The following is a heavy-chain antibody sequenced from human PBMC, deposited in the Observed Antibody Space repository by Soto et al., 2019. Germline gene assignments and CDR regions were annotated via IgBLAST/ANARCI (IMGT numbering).Heavy chain of an antibody. J-gene: IGHJ5*02. Sequence: QVQLVESGGGVVQPGKSLRLSCAASGFTFSSYAMHWVRQAPGKGLEWVTIISYDGSNKYYADSVKGRFTISRDNSKNTLYLQMNSRRAEDTAMYYCAKGWGSAETISGWFDPWGQGTLVTVSS. D-gene: IGHD3-16*01. CDR1: GFTFSSYA. V-gene: IGHV3-30*18. CDR3: AKGWGSAETISGWFDP. CDR2: ISYDGSNK.